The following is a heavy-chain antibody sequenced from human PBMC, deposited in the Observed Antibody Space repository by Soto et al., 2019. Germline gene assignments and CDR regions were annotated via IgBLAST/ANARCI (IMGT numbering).Heavy chain of an antibody. CDR2: IYYSGNT. CDR3: AKEKISTSCCNWFDP. CDR1: GDSISSGDYY. Sequence: SETLSLTCTVSGDSISSGDYYWSWIRQPPGKGLEWIGCIYYSGNTFYNPSLKRRFSISVDTSKNQFSLQLSSVTVADTAVYYCAKEKISTSCCNWFDPWGQGTLVTVSS. D-gene: IGHD2-2*01. V-gene: IGHV4-30-4*01. J-gene: IGHJ5*02.